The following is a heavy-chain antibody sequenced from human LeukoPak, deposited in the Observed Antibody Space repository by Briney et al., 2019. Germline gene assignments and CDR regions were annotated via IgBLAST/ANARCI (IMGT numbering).Heavy chain of an antibody. Sequence: PSGTLSLTCAGSGGSISSSNWWSWVRQPPGKGLEWIGEIYHSGSTNYNPSLKSRVTISVDTSKNQFSLKLSSVTAADTAVYYCARAYGGAFDYWGQGTLVTVSS. CDR1: GGSISSSNW. J-gene: IGHJ4*02. V-gene: IGHV4-4*02. D-gene: IGHD3-10*01. CDR3: ARAYGGAFDY. CDR2: IYHSGST.